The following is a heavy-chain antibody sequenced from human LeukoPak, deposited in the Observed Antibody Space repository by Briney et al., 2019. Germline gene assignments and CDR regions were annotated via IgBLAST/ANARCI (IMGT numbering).Heavy chain of an antibody. D-gene: IGHD3-10*01. Sequence: GRSLRLSCAASGFTFSSYGMHWVRQAPGKGLEWVAVIWYDGSNKYYADSVKGRFTISRDNSKNTLYLQMNSLRAEDTAVYYCARDFGPDYYYYGMDVWGQRTTVTVSS. V-gene: IGHV3-33*01. J-gene: IGHJ6*02. CDR2: IWYDGSNK. CDR3: ARDFGPDYYYYGMDV. CDR1: GFTFSSYG.